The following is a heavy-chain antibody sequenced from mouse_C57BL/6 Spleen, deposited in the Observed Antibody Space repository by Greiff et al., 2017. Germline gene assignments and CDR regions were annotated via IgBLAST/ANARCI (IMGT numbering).Heavy chain of an antibody. V-gene: IGHV1-78*01. CDR3: ARGAYYIYYAMDY. D-gene: IGHD2-12*01. Sequence: SDAELVKPGASVKISCKVSGYTFTDHTIHWMKQRPEQGLEWIGYIYPRDGSTKYNEKFKGKATLTADKSSSTAYMQLNSLTSEDSAVNFCARGAYYIYYAMDYWGQGTSVTVSS. J-gene: IGHJ4*01. CDR2: IYPRDGST. CDR1: GYTFTDHT.